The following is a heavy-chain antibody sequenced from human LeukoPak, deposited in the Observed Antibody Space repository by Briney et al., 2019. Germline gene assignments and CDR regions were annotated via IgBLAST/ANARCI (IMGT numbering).Heavy chain of an antibody. CDR2: IYSSGST. Sequence: SETLSLTCTISGGSISSYYWSWIRQPPGKGLEWIGYIYSSGSTNYNPSLKSRVTISVDTSKNQFSLKLSSVTAADTAVYYCARGSGVVSTWGQGTLVTVSS. V-gene: IGHV4-59*01. CDR3: ARGSGVVST. J-gene: IGHJ5*02. CDR1: GGSISSYY. D-gene: IGHD3-22*01.